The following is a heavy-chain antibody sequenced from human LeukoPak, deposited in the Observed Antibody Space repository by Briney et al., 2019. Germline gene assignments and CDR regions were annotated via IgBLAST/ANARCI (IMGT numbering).Heavy chain of an antibody. V-gene: IGHV4-34*01. D-gene: IGHD3-10*01. CDR2: INHSGST. J-gene: IGHJ4*02. Sequence: SETLSLTCAVYGGSFSGYYWSWIRQPPGKGLEWIGEINHSGSTNYNPSLKSRVTISVDTSKNQFSLKLSSVTAADTAVYYCARIGGSGSYYTYWGQGTLVTVSS. CDR3: ARIGGSGSYYTY. CDR1: GGSFSGYY.